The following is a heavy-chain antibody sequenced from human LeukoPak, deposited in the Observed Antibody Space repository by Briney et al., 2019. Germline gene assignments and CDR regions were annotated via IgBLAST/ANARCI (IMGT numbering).Heavy chain of an antibody. Sequence: LQTLSLTCAISGDSVSSNSAAWNWIRQSPSRGLEWLGRTYYRSKWYNDYAVSVKSRITINPDTPKNQFSLQLNSVTPEDTAVYYCATGIAAAGPSRYYYYYGMDVWGQGTTVTVSS. CDR1: GDSVSSNSAA. CDR2: TYYRSKWYN. J-gene: IGHJ6*02. V-gene: IGHV6-1*01. D-gene: IGHD6-13*01. CDR3: ATGIAAAGPSRYYYYYGMDV.